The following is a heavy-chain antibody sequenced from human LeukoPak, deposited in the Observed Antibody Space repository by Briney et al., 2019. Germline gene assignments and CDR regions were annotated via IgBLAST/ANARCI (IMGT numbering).Heavy chain of an antibody. CDR3: ARRSLAVTGIPDY. Sequence: GGSLRLSCAASGFTFSNYGMHWVCQAPGKGLQWVAVIWYDGSNKYYADSVKGRFTISRDNSKNTLYLQMNSLRAEDTAVYYCARRSLAVTGIPDYWGQGTLVTVSS. D-gene: IGHD6-19*01. CDR2: IWYDGSNK. CDR1: GFTFSNYG. V-gene: IGHV3-33*01. J-gene: IGHJ4*02.